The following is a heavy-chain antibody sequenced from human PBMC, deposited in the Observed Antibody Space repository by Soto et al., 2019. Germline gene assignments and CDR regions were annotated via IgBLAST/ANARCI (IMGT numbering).Heavy chain of an antibody. CDR2: IYYSGST. CDR3: ARQRYAGYIYSFDP. J-gene: IGHJ5*02. D-gene: IGHD2-2*01. Sequence: SETLSLTCTVSGGSISSSSYYWGWIRQPPGKGLEWIGSIYYSGSTSYADSVKGRFTISRDNAKNTLYLQMNSLRAEDTAVYYCARQRYAGYIYSFDPWGQGTLVTVSS. CDR1: GGSISSSSYY. V-gene: IGHV4-39*01.